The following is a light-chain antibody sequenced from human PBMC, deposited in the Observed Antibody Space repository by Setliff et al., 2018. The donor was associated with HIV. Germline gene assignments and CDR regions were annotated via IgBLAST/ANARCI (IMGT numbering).Light chain of an antibody. CDR3: SSYTGSSTLVYV. V-gene: IGLV2-14*03. J-gene: IGLJ1*01. Sequence: QSVLTQPASVSGSPGQSITISCTGTSSDVGGYNYVSWSQQHPGKAPKVMIYDVSNRPSGVSNRFSGSKSGNTASLTISGLQAEDEADYYCSSYTGSSTLVYVFGTGTKVTVL. CDR2: DVS. CDR1: SSDVGGYNY.